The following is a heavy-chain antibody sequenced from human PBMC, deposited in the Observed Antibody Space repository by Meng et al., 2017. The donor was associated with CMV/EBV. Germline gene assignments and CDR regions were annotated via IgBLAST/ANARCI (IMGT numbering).Heavy chain of an antibody. Sequence: ETLSLTCTVSGYSISSGYYWGWSRQPPGKGLEWVSAISGSGGSTYDADSVKGRFTISRDNSKNTLYLQMNSLRAEDTAVYYCAKRTIAAARNWFDPWGQGTLVTVSS. CDR1: GYSISSGYY. CDR2: ISGSGGST. CDR3: AKRTIAAARNWFDP. J-gene: IGHJ5*02. V-gene: IGHV3-23*01. D-gene: IGHD6-6*01.